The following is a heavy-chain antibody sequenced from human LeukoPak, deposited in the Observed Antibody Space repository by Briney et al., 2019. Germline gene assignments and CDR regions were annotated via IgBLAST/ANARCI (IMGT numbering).Heavy chain of an antibody. D-gene: IGHD6-6*01. CDR3: AREELAGRGMDV. CDR1: GYSFTTYG. J-gene: IGHJ6*02. Sequence: GASVKVSCKASGYSFTTYGISWVRQAPRQGLEWMGWISASSANTKYAQKFQGRLTMTTDTSRTTAHMELRSLRSDDAAVYYCAREELAGRGMDVWGQGTTVTVSS. CDR2: ISASSANT. V-gene: IGHV1-18*01.